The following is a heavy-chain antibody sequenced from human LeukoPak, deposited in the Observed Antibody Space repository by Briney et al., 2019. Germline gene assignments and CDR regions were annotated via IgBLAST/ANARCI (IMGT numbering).Heavy chain of an antibody. CDR2: INHSGST. V-gene: IGHV4-34*01. CDR3: ARVRSPRYFDY. CDR1: GGSISSYY. J-gene: IGHJ4*02. Sequence: SETLSLTCIVSGGSISSYYWSWIRQPPGKGLEWIGEINHSGSTNYNPSLKSRVTISVDTSKNQFSLKLSSVTAADTAVYYCARVRSPRYFDYWGQGTLVTVSS.